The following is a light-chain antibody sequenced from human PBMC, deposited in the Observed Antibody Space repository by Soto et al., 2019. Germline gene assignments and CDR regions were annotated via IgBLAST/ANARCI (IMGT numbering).Light chain of an antibody. CDR3: ASWDDSLNGWV. J-gene: IGLJ3*02. V-gene: IGLV1-44*01. CDR2: SDN. CDR1: SSNIGRNT. Sequence: QSVLTQPPSASGTPGQRVTISCSGSSSNIGRNTVNWYQQFPGTAPKVLIYSDNQRSSGVPERFSGSKSGTSASLAFNGLQSEDEADYYCASWDDSLNGWVFGGGTKVTVL.